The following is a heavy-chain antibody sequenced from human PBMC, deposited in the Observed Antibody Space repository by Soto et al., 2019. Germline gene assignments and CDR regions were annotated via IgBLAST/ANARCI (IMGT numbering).Heavy chain of an antibody. CDR2: IFHDGTKK. Sequence: APGKGLEWVALIFHDGTKKYYADSVKGRFTVSRDNSKNTLYLQMNSLRAEDTAVHFCAKEWDSGPYFYFYMDFWSKGTTVTVSS. J-gene: IGHJ6*03. D-gene: IGHD5-12*01. CDR3: AKEWDSGPYFYFYMDF. V-gene: IGHV3-30*18.